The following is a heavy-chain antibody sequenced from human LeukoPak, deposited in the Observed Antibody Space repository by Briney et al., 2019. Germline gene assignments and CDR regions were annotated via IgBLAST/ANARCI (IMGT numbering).Heavy chain of an antibody. V-gene: IGHV3-30*04. J-gene: IGHJ4*02. CDR2: ISHDGSNR. CDR1: GITFNSYA. D-gene: IGHD3-10*01. CDR3: ASGYTYYYGSGSYH. Sequence: PGRSLRLSCAASGITFNSYAMHWVRQAPGKGREWVAVISHDGSNRYYGDSVKGRFTISRDNSKNTLFLQMDSLRAEDTAVYYSASGYTYYYGSGSYHWGQGTLVTVSS.